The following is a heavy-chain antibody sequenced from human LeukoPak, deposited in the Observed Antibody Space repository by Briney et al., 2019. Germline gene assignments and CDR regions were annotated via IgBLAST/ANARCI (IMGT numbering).Heavy chain of an antibody. CDR3: ARGPYYYDSSGYRQFDY. J-gene: IGHJ4*02. Sequence: SVKVSCKASGGTFSSYAISWVRQAPGQGLEWMGGIIPIFGTANYAQKFQGRVTVTADESTSTAYMELSSLRSEDTAVYYCARGPYYYDSSGYRQFDYWGLGTLVTVSS. D-gene: IGHD3-22*01. CDR1: GGTFSSYA. V-gene: IGHV1-69*13. CDR2: IIPIFGTA.